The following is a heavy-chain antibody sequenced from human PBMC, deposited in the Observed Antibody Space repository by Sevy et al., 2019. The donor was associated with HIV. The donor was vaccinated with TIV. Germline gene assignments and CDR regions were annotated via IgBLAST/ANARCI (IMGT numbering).Heavy chain of an antibody. D-gene: IGHD1-26*01. CDR2: INHSGST. CDR3: ARGSGEEGIVTNISYYLDQ. J-gene: IGHJ4*02. Sequence: SETLSLTCAVYDGSFSDYYWTWIRQPPGQGLEWIGEINHSGSTSSNPSLRSRVTLSVDTSKKQFSLKLTSVTAADTAIYYCARGSGEEGIVTNISYYLDQWGQGTLVTVSS. CDR1: DGSFSDYY. V-gene: IGHV4-34*01.